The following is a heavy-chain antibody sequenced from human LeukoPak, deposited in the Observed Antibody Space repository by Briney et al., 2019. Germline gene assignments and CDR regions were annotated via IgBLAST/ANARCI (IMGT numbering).Heavy chain of an antibody. V-gene: IGHV4-39*07. D-gene: IGHD2-21*01. CDR1: GDSITSSGFY. Sequence: PSETLSLTCSVSGDSITSSGFYWAWIRHPPGKGLQWIGSIFHSGNTYYSPSLEGRLTMELDTSTGHFSLRLTSVNDADMAIYYCARQIAVVEPTDPNWFDSWGQGTLVTVSS. CDR2: IFHSGNT. J-gene: IGHJ5*01. CDR3: ARQIAVVEPTDPNWFDS.